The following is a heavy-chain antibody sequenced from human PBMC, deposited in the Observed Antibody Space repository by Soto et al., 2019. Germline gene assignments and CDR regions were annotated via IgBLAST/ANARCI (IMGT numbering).Heavy chain of an antibody. J-gene: IGHJ4*02. D-gene: IGHD1-26*01. CDR1: GSSDRKYA. V-gene: IGHV1-69*01. CDR2: INPFYDTT. Sequence: QVHLVQSGAEVKKPGSSVKVSCRTSGSSDRKYAIGWVRQAPGQGLEWMGLINPFYDTTNYAQKFQGRVTITADQSTGTSYLEVSSLRSVDTAVYYCARDVASSGSYFDHWGQGTLVTVSS. CDR3: ARDVASSGSYFDH.